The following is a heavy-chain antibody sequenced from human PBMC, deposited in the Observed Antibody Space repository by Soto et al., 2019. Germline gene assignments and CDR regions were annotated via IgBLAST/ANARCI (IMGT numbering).Heavy chain of an antibody. Sequence: GGSLRLSCAASGFTFSSYAMHWVRQAPGKGLEWVAVISYDGSNKYYADSVKGRFTISRDNSKNTLYPQMNSLRAEDTAVYYCAREDSSGSGYFDYWGQGTLVTVSS. CDR2: ISYDGSNK. CDR1: GFTFSSYA. V-gene: IGHV3-30-3*01. D-gene: IGHD6-19*01. CDR3: AREDSSGSGYFDY. J-gene: IGHJ4*02.